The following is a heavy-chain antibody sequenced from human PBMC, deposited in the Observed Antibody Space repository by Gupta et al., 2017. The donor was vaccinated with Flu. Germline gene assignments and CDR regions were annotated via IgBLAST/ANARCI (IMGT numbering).Heavy chain of an antibody. Sequence: EVQLVQSGAEVNKPGESLQISCEASGYSFTTSWIGWVRQMTGKGLEWMGIIFPGDSDTTYSPSFQGQVTISADRSLTTAYLQWSSLKASDTAIYYCARRPDSTAWFDYWGQGTVVTVSS. J-gene: IGHJ4*02. CDR3: ARRPDSTAWFDY. D-gene: IGHD6-19*01. V-gene: IGHV5-51*01. CDR1: GYSFTTSW. CDR2: IFPGDSDT.